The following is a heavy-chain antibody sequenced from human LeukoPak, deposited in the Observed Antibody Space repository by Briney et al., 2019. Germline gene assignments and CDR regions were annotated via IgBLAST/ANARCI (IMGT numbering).Heavy chain of an antibody. D-gene: IGHD4-17*01. CDR3: AKDRGVTIDYYYYYMDV. CDR2: IKGRGDST. J-gene: IGHJ6*03. CDR1: GFSFSTYA. Sequence: GGCLRLSCAAPGFSFSTYAMTWVPQAPGKGLEWVSVIKGRGDSTYYADSVKGRFSISRDNSKNTVYLQMNSLSAGDTALYYCAKDRGVTIDYYYYYMDVWGKGTTVTVYS. V-gene: IGHV3-23*01.